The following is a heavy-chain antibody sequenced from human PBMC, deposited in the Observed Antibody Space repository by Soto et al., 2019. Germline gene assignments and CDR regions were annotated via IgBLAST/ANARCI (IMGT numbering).Heavy chain of an antibody. D-gene: IGHD6-19*01. CDR3: ARDWAGSFDY. V-gene: IGHV3-64*01. CDR2: ISSNGGST. J-gene: IGHJ4*02. Sequence: GGSLRLSCAASGFTFSSYAMHWVRQAPGKGLEYVSAISSNGGSTYYANSVKGRFTISRDNSKNTLYLQMGSLRAEDMAVYYCARDWAGSFDYWGQGTLVTVSS. CDR1: GFTFSSYA.